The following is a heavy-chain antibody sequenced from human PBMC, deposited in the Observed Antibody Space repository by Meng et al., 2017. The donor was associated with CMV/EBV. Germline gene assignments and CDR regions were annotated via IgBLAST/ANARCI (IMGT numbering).Heavy chain of an antibody. CDR2: INPNSGGT. J-gene: IGHJ6*02. CDR1: GYTFTGYY. D-gene: IGHD3-3*01. V-gene: IGHV1-2*02. CDR3: ARLLPPRYDFWSGYYYYGMDV. Sequence: ASVKVSCKASGYTFTGYYMHWVRQAPGQGLEWMGWINPNSGGTNYAQKFQGRVTMTRDTSISTAYMELSRLRSDDTAVYYCARLLPPRYDFWSGYYYYGMDVWGQGTTVTVSS.